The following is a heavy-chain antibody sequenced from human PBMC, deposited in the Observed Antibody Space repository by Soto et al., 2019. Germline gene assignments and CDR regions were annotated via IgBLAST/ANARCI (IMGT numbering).Heavy chain of an antibody. V-gene: IGHV4-4*07. CDR2: IYTSGST. CDR3: ARESMVVVAAPADDYYYYDGMDV. Sequence: KPSETLSLTCTVSGGSISSYYWSWIRQPAGKGLEWIGRIYTSGSTNYNPSLKSRVTMSVDTSKNQFSLKLSSVTAADTAVYYCARESMVVVAAPADDYYYYDGMDVWGQGTTVTVSS. D-gene: IGHD2-15*01. J-gene: IGHJ6*02. CDR1: GGSISSYY.